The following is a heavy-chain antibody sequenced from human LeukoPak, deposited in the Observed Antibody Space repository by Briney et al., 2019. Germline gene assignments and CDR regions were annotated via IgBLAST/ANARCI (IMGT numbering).Heavy chain of an antibody. Sequence: PETLSLTCAVYGGSFSGYYGSWIRQPPGKGLEWIGEINHSGSTNYNPSLKSRVTISVDTSKNQFSLKLSSVTAADTAVYYCAILYYDSSGYHDYWGQGTLVTVSS. CDR2: INHSGST. CDR1: GGSFSGYY. J-gene: IGHJ4*02. D-gene: IGHD3-22*01. V-gene: IGHV4-34*01. CDR3: AILYYDSSGYHDY.